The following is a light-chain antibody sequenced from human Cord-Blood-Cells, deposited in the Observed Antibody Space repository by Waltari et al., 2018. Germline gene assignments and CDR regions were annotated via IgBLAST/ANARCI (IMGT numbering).Light chain of an antibody. J-gene: IGLJ3*02. CDR2: DVI. CDR1: SSDVGGYNY. Sequence: QSALTQPRSVSGSPGQSVTISCTGTSSDVGGYNYVSWYQQHPGKAPKLMIYDVIKXPSWVXDRXXGSKXCXTAXLTISGLQAEDEADYSCCSYAGSSWVFGGGTKLTVL. V-gene: IGLV2-11*01. CDR3: CSYAGSSWV.